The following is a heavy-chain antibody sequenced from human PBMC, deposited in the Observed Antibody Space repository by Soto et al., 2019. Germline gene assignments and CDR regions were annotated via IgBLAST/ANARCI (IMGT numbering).Heavy chain of an antibody. CDR3: ASILDYGSGPYGMDV. J-gene: IGHJ6*02. CDR1: GCTFSSYA. D-gene: IGHD3-10*01. Sequence: SSVKVSCKASGCTFSSYAISWVRQAPGQGLEWMGGIIPIFGTANYAQKFQGRVTITADESTSTAYMELSSLRSEDTAVYYCASILDYGSGPYGMDVWGQGTTVTVS. CDR2: IIPIFGTA. V-gene: IGHV1-69*13.